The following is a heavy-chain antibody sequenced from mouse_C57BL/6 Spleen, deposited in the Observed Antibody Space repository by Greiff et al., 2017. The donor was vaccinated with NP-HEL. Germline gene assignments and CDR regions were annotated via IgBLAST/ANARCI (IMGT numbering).Heavy chain of an antibody. CDR1: GFNIKDYY. CDR3: ARYYYGSSYYLYYAMDY. D-gene: IGHD1-1*01. V-gene: IGHV14-2*01. CDR2: IDPEDGET. Sequence: VQLQQSGAELVKPGASVKLSCTASGFNIKDYYMHWVKQRTEQGLEWIGRIDPEDGETKYAPKFQGKATITADTSSNTAYLQLSSLTSEDTAVYYGARYYYGSSYYLYYAMDYWGQGTSVTVSS. J-gene: IGHJ4*01.